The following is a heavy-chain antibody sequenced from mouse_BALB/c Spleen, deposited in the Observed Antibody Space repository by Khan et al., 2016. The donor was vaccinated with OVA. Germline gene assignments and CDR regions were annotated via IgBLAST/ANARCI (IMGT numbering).Heavy chain of an antibody. D-gene: IGHD2-14*01. V-gene: IGHV1S136*01. Sequence: VRLQQSGPELVKPGASVKMSCEASGYTFTSYVIHWVKQKPGQGLEWIGYIYPCNDDTKYNEKFKGKATLTSDTSSSTAYMELRSLTSEDSAVYYCAKNYRYDVYFDYWGQGTTLTVSS. CDR1: GYTFTSYV. CDR3: AKNYRYDVYFDY. CDR2: IYPCNDDT. J-gene: IGHJ2*01.